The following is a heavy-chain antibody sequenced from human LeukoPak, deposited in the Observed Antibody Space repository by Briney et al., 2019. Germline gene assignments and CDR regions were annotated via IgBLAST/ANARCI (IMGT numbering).Heavy chain of an antibody. D-gene: IGHD2-15*01. J-gene: IGHJ5*02. CDR3: ARKVVVVVASWNWFDP. CDR1: GYTFTSYG. Sequence: GASVKVSCKASGYTFTSYGISWVRQAPGQGLEWMGWINPNSGGTNYAQKFQGRVTMTRDTSISTAYMELSRLRSDDTAVYYCARKVVVVVASWNWFDPWGQGTLVTVSS. CDR2: INPNSGGT. V-gene: IGHV1-2*02.